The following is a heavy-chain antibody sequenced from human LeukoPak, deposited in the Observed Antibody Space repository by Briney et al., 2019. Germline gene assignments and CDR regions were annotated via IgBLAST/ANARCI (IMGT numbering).Heavy chain of an antibody. CDR2: IGTGSSYI. D-gene: IGHD6-13*01. Sequence: GGSLRLSCVVSGFTFSSYNMNWVRQAPGKGLEWVSSIGTGSSYIYYADSVKGRFTISRDNAKNSLYLQMNSLRAEDTAVYYCARGPTSSHFDYWGQGTLVTVSS. V-gene: IGHV3-21*01. CDR3: ARGPTSSHFDY. CDR1: GFTFSSYN. J-gene: IGHJ4*02.